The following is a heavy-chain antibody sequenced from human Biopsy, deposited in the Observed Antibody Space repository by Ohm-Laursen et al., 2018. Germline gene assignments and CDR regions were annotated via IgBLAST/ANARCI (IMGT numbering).Heavy chain of an antibody. Sequence: ASVKVSCKASGGTVSSYGISWVRQAPGQGLEWMGGIIPIFGIANYAQELQGRVTITADESTSTAYVELSSLRSEDTAVYYCARHLLGGGAYYDYWGQGTLVTVSS. CDR2: IIPIFGIA. CDR1: GGTVSSYG. D-gene: IGHD2-15*01. V-gene: IGHV1-69*13. J-gene: IGHJ4*02. CDR3: ARHLLGGGAYYDY.